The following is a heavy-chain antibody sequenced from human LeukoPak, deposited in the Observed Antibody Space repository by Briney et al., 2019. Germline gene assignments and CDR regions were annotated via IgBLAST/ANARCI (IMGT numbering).Heavy chain of an antibody. J-gene: IGHJ4*02. Sequence: GASVKVSCQASGYTFTGYYMHWVRQAPGQGLEWVGWINPNSGGTNYAQKFQGRVTMTRDTSISTAYMELSRLRSDDTAVYYCARDSNRRGGSLGYWGQGTLVTVSS. CDR2: INPNSGGT. CDR3: ARDSNRRGGSLGY. CDR1: GYTFTGYY. V-gene: IGHV1-2*02. D-gene: IGHD2-15*01.